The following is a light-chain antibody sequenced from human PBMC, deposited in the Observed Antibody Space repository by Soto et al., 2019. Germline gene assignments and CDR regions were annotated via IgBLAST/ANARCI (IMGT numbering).Light chain of an antibody. V-gene: IGLV2-14*01. CDR2: DVS. Sequence: QSVLTQPASVSGSPGQSITISCTGTSSDVGCYNYVSWYQQHPGKAPKLMIYDVSNRPSGVSNRFSGSKSGNTASLTISGLKSEDEADYYFSSYTSSSPLVFGGGTKVTVL. J-gene: IGLJ2*01. CDR1: SSDVGCYNY. CDR3: SSYTSSSPLV.